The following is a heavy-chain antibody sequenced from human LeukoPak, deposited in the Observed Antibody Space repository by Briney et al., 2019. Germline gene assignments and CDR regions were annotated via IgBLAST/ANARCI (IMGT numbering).Heavy chain of an antibody. CDR3: ARGGYSHGYSSFDY. CDR1: GGSISSSIYY. Sequence: PSETLSLTCTVSGGSISSSIYYWGWIRQPPGKGLEWIGYIYYSGSTNYNPSLKSRVTISVDTSKNQFSLKLSSVTAADTAVYYCARGGYSHGYSSFDYWGQGTLVTVSS. D-gene: IGHD5-18*01. J-gene: IGHJ4*02. CDR2: IYYSGST. V-gene: IGHV4-61*05.